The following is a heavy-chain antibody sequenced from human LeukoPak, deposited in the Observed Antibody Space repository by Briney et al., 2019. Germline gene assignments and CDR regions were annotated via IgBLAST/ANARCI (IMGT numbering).Heavy chain of an antibody. Sequence: SETLSLTCAVYGGSFSGYHWSWIRQPPGKGLEWIGEINHDGSTNYNPSLRSRVTISVDTSKNQFSLKLSSVTAADTAVYFCARVRADVDTGGFYLSDYWGQGTLVTVSS. V-gene: IGHV4-34*01. J-gene: IGHJ4*02. CDR2: INHDGST. D-gene: IGHD2-8*02. CDR3: ARVRADVDTGGFYLSDY. CDR1: GGSFSGYH.